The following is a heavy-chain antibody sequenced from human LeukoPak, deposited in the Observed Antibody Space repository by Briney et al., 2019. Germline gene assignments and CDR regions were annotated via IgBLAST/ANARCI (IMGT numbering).Heavy chain of an antibody. CDR3: ARAEGVWFGELLFPTNFDY. CDR1: GGSISSSNW. D-gene: IGHD3-10*01. J-gene: IGHJ4*02. V-gene: IGHV4-4*02. CDR2: IYHSGST. Sequence: SETLSLTCAVSGGSISSSNWWSWVRQPPGKGLEWIGEIYHSGSTNYNPSLKSRVTISVDKSKNQFSLKLSSVTAADTAVYYCARAEGVWFGELLFPTNFDYWGQGTLVTVSS.